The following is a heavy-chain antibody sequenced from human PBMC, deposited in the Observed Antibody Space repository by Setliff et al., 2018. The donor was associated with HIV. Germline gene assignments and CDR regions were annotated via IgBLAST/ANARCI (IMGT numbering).Heavy chain of an antibody. J-gene: IGHJ3*01. CDR1: GFVFFSFD. V-gene: IGHV3-23*01. CDR3: AKPTSGLYPRSFDS. D-gene: IGHD1-26*01. Sequence: GGSLRLSCVASGFVFFSFDMNWVRQTPEKGLEWVSAMSPGSDITYYADSVKGRFTISREDAKNMLFLQINSLTPEDTAIYYGAKPTSGLYPRSFDSWGQGTKVTVSS. CDR2: MSPGSDIT.